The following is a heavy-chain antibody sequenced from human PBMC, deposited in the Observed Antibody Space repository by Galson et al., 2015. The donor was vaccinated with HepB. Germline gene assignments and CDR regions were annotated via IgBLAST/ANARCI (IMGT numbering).Heavy chain of an antibody. CDR2: VNPISGGA. J-gene: IGHJ4*02. CDR3: TRELPLGYFES. Sequence: SVKVSCKATGYTFTESYIHWVRQAPAQGLEWMGRVNPISGGANYAQRFQGSVTMTSDASLSTAYMELNGLQSADTGRYYCTRELPLGYFESWSQGTLVIVSS. V-gene: IGHV1-2*05. D-gene: IGHD3-9*01. CDR1: GYTFTESY.